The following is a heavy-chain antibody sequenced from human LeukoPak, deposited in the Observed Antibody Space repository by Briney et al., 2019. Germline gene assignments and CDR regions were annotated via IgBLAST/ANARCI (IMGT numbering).Heavy chain of an antibody. CDR2: INHSGST. CDR1: GGSFSGYY. V-gene: IGHV4-34*01. J-gene: IGHJ4*02. CDR3: ARAGSDWKIDY. Sequence: SETLSLTCAVYGGSFSGYYWSWIRQPPGKGLEWIGEINHSGSTDYNPSLKSRVTISVDTSKNQFSLKLSSVTAADTAVYYCARAGSDWKIDYWGQGTLVTVSS. D-gene: IGHD6-19*01.